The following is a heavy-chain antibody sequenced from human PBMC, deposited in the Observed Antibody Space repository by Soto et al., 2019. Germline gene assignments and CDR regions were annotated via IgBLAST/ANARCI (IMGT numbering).Heavy chain of an antibody. Sequence: GASVKVSGKASGYTFTGYYIHWVRQAPGQGLEWMGWINPNSGRAEYAQQFQGRVTMTTDTSISTAYMDFDSLTSDETAVYYCARGEDSRRHFFYFDYWGLGTLVTVSS. CDR2: INPNSGRA. J-gene: IGHJ4*02. V-gene: IGHV1-2*02. CDR3: ARGEDSRRHFFYFDY. D-gene: IGHD6-13*01. CDR1: GYTFTGYY.